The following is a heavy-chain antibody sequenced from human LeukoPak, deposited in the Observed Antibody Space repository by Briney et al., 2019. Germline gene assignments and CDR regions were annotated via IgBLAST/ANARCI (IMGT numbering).Heavy chain of an antibody. CDR2: IYYSGST. CDR1: GGSISSYY. J-gene: IGHJ4*02. D-gene: IGHD5-18*01. CDR3: ARVYSYGKEYYFDY. Sequence: SETLSLTCTVSGGSISSYYWSWIRQPPGKGLEWIGYIYYSGSTNYKPSLKSRVTISVDTSKNQFSLKLSSVAAADTAVYYCARVYSYGKEYYFDYWGQGTLVTVSS. V-gene: IGHV4-59*08.